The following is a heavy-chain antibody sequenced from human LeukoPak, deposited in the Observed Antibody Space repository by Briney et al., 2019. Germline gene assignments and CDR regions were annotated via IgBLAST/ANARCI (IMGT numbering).Heavy chain of an antibody. CDR2: ISYDGSNK. V-gene: IGHV3-30*18. J-gene: IGHJ4*02. Sequence: PGGSLRLSCTASGFTFGDYAMSGVRQAPGKELEWVAVISYDGSNKYYADSVKGRFTISRDNSKNTLYLQMNSLRAEDTAVYYCAKSSCSSTSCSRIDYWGQGTLVTVSS. CDR1: GFTFGDYA. D-gene: IGHD2-2*01. CDR3: AKSSCSSTSCSRIDY.